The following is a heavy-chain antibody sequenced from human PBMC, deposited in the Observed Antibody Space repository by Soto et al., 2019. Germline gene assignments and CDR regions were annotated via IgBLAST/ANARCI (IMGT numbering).Heavy chain of an antibody. J-gene: IGHJ4*02. V-gene: IGHV3-23*01. Sequence: EVQLLESGGGLVQPGGSLRLSCAASGFTFSSYAMSWVRQAPGKGLEWVSAISGSGGSTYYADSVKGRFTISRDNSKNKLYLQRNSLRAEDTAVYYCAKDRENVVVVAATPLDYWGQGTLVTVSS. CDR1: GFTFSSYA. CDR2: ISGSGGST. CDR3: AKDRENVVVVAATPLDY. D-gene: IGHD2-15*01.